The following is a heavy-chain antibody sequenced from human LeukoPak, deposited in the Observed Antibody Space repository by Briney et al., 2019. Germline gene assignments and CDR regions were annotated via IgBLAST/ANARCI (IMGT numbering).Heavy chain of an antibody. J-gene: IGHJ4*02. D-gene: IGHD2-21*01. Sequence: GGSLRLSCAASGFTFSTYWMHWVRQVPEKGLVWVSRISSDGTNANYADSVKGRFTISRDNAKNTLYPQMNSLRAEDTAVYYCVLLSLTPGWGQGTLVTVSA. CDR1: GFTFSTYW. CDR3: VLLSLTPG. CDR2: ISSDGTNA. V-gene: IGHV3-74*01.